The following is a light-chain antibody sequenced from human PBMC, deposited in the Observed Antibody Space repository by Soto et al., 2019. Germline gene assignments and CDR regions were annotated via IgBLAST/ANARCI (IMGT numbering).Light chain of an antibody. CDR3: QQSYSGPLT. V-gene: IGKV1-39*01. Sequence: DIQMTQSPSSLSASVGDRVTITCRASQSVSSYLNWYQQKPGKAPKLLIYAASSLQSGVPSRFSGSGSGTDFTLIISGRQPEDFATYYCQQSYSGPLTFGQGTKLEIK. CDR2: AAS. CDR1: QSVSSY. J-gene: IGKJ2*01.